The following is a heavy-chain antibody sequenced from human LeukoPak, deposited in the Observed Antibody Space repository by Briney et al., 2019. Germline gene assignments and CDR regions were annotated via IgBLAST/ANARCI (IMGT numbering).Heavy chain of an antibody. V-gene: IGHV3-30*04. CDR2: ISYDGSNK. Sequence: PGGSLRLSCAASGFTFSSYAMHWVRQAPGKGLEWVAVISYDGSNKYYADSVKGRFTISRDNSKNTLYLQMNSLRAEDTAVYYCASKSSGWYDYWGQGALVTVSS. J-gene: IGHJ4*02. CDR3: ASKSSGWYDY. CDR1: GFTFSSYA. D-gene: IGHD6-19*01.